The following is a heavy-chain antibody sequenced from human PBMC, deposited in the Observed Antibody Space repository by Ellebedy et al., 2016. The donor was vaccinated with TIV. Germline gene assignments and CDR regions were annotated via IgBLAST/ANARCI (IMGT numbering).Heavy chain of an antibody. Sequence: MPSETLSLTCTVSGASISSYFWSWIRQPPGKGLEWIGYIYNTGNTNYNPSLKSRVTISLDTSRSQFSLSLTSVTAADTAVYFCARDRRGSYDFWGQGTLIAVSS. J-gene: IGHJ4*02. CDR2: IYNTGNT. CDR1: GASISSYF. D-gene: IGHD3-10*01. CDR3: ARDRRGSYDF. V-gene: IGHV4-59*01.